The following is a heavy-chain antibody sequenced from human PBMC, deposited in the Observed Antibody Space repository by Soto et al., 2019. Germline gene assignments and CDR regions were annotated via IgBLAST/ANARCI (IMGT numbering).Heavy chain of an antibody. CDR3: ARGLTMGQLPSHFDH. CDR2: VHSSGIT. Sequence: PSETLSLTCTVSGGSVSNDNFYWSWIRQPPGKGLEWIGYVHSSGITNYNPSLKRRVTISVDTSRNQFSLRLSSVTAADTAVYYCARGLTMGQLPSHFDHWGQGT. D-gene: IGHD3-16*01. CDR1: GGSVSNDNFY. J-gene: IGHJ5*02. V-gene: IGHV4-61*01.